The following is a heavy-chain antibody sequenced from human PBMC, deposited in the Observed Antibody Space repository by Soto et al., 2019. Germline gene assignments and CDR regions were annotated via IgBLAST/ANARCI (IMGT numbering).Heavy chain of an antibody. V-gene: IGHV3-48*01. CDR3: ARDWGRHFDY. Sequence: EVQLVESGGGLVQPGGSLRLSCAASGFTFSSYSMNWVRQAPGKGLEWVSYISSSSSTIYYADSVKGRFTISRDNAKNSLYLQMNSLRAEDTAVYYCARDWGRHFDYWGQGTLVTVSS. J-gene: IGHJ4*02. D-gene: IGHD7-27*01. CDR2: ISSSSSTI. CDR1: GFTFSSYS.